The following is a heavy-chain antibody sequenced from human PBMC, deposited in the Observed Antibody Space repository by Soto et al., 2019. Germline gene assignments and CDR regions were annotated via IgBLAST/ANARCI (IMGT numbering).Heavy chain of an antibody. Sequence: ASVKVSCKASGYTFTSYGISWVRQAPGQGLEWMGWISAYNGNTNYAQKLQGRVTMTTDTSTSTAYMELRSLRSEDTAVYYCARQGVVPAAMTEELYYFDYWGQGTLVTVSS. V-gene: IGHV1-18*01. CDR1: GYTFTSYG. J-gene: IGHJ4*02. CDR2: ISAYNGNT. CDR3: ARQGVVPAAMTEELYYFDY. D-gene: IGHD2-2*01.